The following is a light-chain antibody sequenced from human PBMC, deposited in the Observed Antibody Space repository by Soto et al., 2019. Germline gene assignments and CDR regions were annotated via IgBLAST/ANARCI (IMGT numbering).Light chain of an antibody. CDR1: QSISSY. V-gene: IGKV1-39*01. J-gene: IGKJ1*01. Sequence: IQMTQSPSSLAASVGARVTITWRASQSISSYLNWYQQKPGKAPKLLIYAASSLQSGVPSRFSGSGSETDFTLTISSLQPEDFATYYCQQSYSTWTFGQGTKVDIK. CDR2: AAS. CDR3: QQSYSTWT.